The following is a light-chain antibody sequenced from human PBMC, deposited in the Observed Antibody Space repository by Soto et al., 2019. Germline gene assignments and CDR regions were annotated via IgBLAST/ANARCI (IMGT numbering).Light chain of an antibody. J-gene: IGKJ5*01. V-gene: IGKV3-15*01. CDR2: AAS. Sequence: ELVLTQSPGTLSLSPGERATLSCRASQSVSSSYLVWHQQKPGQAPRLLIYAASSRATGIPARFSGTESGTEFTLTISSLQSEDFAVYYCQQYYDWPITFGQGTRLEI. CDR1: QSVSSSY. CDR3: QQYYDWPIT.